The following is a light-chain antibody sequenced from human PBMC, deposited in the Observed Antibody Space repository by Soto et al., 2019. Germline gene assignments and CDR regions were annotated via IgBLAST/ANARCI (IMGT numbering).Light chain of an antibody. CDR1: QSVTSS. Sequence: EIVLTQSPATLSLSPGERATLSCRASQSVTSSLAWYQQKPGQAPRLLIYDASNRATGIPARFSGSGSGTDFTLTISSLEPEDFAVYYCQQRRNWPITFGPGTKVGIK. V-gene: IGKV3-11*01. CDR3: QQRRNWPIT. J-gene: IGKJ3*01. CDR2: DAS.